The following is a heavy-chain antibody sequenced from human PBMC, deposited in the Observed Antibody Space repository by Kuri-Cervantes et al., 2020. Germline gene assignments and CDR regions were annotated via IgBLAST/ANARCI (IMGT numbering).Heavy chain of an antibody. CDR1: GFTFSSYG. D-gene: IGHD6-6*01. J-gene: IGHJ6*02. CDR3: AKVGSSSSGPYYYYYYGMDV. Sequence: GESLKISCAASGFTFSSYGMHWVRQAPGKGLEWVAVISYDGSNKYYADSVKGRFAISRDNSKNTLYLQMNSLRAEDTAVYYCAKVGSSSSGPYYYYYYGMDVWGQGTTVTVSS. CDR2: ISYDGSNK. V-gene: IGHV3-30*18.